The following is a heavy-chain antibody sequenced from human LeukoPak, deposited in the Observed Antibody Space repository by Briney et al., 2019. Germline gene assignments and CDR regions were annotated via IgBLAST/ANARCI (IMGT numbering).Heavy chain of an antibody. CDR3: ALRTGDAFDI. J-gene: IGHJ3*02. CDR1: GGTFSSYA. CDR2: IIPIFGTA. Sequence: GASVKVSCKASGGTFSSYAISWVRQAPGQGLEWMGGIIPIFGTANYAQKFQGRIMITADESTSTAYMELSSLRSEDTAVYYCALRTGDAFDIWGQGTMVTVSS. V-gene: IGHV1-69*13. D-gene: IGHD3/OR15-3a*01.